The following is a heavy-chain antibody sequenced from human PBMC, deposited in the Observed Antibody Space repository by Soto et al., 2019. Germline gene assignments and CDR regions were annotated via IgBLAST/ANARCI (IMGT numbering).Heavy chain of an antibody. V-gene: IGHV1-69*06. J-gene: IGHJ4*02. CDR2: IIPIFGTA. CDR3: ATIGGIAMAKIDY. CDR1: GGTFSSYA. Sequence: QVQLVQSGAEVKKPGSSVKVSCKASGGTFSSYAISWVRQAPGEGLEWMGGIIPIFGTANYAQKSQGRVTMTADKSTRTAYLALSSLRSEDTAVYYCATIGGIAMAKIDYWGQGTLVTVSP. D-gene: IGHD6-13*01.